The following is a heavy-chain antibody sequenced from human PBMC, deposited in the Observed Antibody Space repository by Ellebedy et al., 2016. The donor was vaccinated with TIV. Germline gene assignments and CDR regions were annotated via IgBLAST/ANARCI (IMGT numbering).Heavy chain of an antibody. CDR2: INPNSGGT. V-gene: IGHV1-2*02. CDR3: ARGRALRDSSPRLFDY. CDR1: GYTFTGYY. D-gene: IGHD2-2*01. J-gene: IGHJ4*02. Sequence: ASVKVSXXASGYTFTGYYMHWVRQAPGQGLEWMGWINPNSGGTNYAQKFQGRVTMTRDTSIRTAYMELSRLRSDDTAVYYCARGRALRDSSPRLFDYWGQGTLVTVSS.